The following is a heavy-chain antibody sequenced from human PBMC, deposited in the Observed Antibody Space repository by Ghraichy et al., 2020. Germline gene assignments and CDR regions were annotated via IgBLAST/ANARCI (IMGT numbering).Heavy chain of an antibody. CDR2: IYYSGST. J-gene: IGHJ5*02. CDR1: GGSISSYY. V-gene: IGHV4-59*01. CDR3: ARDAYSNYDNWIDP. D-gene: IGHD4-11*01. Sequence: SETLSLTCTVSGGSISSYYWSWIRQPPGKGLEWIGYIYYSGSTNYNPSLKSRVTISVDTSKNQFSLKLSSVTAADTAVYYCARDAYSNYDNWIDPWGQGTLVTVSS.